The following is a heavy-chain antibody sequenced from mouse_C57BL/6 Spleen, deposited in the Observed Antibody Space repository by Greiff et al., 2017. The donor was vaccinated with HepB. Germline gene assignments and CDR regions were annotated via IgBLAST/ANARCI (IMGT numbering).Heavy chain of an antibody. CDR2: IYPGDGDT. V-gene: IGHV1-82*01. D-gene: IGHD1-1*01. CDR1: GYAFSSSW. Sequence: VKLKQSGPELVKPGASVKISCKASGYAFSSSWMNWVKQRPGKGLEWIGRIYPGDGDTNYNGKFKGKATLTADKSSSTAYMQLSSLTSEDSAVYFCARWGTTEGFAYWGQGTLVTVSA. CDR3: ARWGTTEGFAY. J-gene: IGHJ3*01.